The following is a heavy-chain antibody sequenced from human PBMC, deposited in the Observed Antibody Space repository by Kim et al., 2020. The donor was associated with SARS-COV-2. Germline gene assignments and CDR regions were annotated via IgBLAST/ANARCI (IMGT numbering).Heavy chain of an antibody. D-gene: IGHD2-2*01. J-gene: IGHJ2*01. V-gene: IGHV4-59*08. Sequence: SRVTISVDTSKNQFSLKLSSVPAADTAVYYCARLRVVPAAIDAHWYFDLWGRGTLVTVSS. CDR3: ARLRVVPAAIDAHWYFDL.